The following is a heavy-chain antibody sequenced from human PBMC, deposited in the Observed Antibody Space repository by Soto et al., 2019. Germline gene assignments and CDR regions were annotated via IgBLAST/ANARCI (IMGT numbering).Heavy chain of an antibody. Sequence: SVKVSCKASGGTFSSYAISWGRQAPGQGLEWMGGIIPIFGTANYAQKFQGRVTITADESTSTAYMELSSLRSEDTAVYYCARGPGYDILTGYYFDYWGQGTLVTVSS. CDR2: IIPIFGTA. CDR1: GGTFSSYA. J-gene: IGHJ4*02. V-gene: IGHV1-69*13. D-gene: IGHD3-9*01. CDR3: ARGPGYDILTGYYFDY.